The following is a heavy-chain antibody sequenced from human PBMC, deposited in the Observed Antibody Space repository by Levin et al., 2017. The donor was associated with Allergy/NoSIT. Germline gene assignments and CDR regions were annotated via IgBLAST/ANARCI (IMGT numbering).Heavy chain of an antibody. J-gene: IGHJ4*02. Sequence: PGGSLRLSCTASGFTFSTYGMHWVRQAPGKGLEWVALITSNGNNIYYADSVRGRFTISRDDYKNTLHLQMNSLRPEDTAVYYCAKAAVADWGQGTLVTVSS. CDR3: AKAAVAD. CDR1: GFTFSTYG. V-gene: IGHV3-30*18. CDR2: ITSNGNNI.